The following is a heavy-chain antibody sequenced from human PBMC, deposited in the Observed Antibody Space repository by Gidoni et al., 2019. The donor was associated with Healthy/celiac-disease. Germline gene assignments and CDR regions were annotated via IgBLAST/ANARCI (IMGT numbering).Heavy chain of an antibody. D-gene: IGHD3-10*01. Sequence: QVQLQESGPGLVKPSETLSLTCTVSGGSISSYYWSWLRQPPGKGLEWIGYIYYSGSTNYNPSLKSRVTISVDTSKNQFSLKLSSVTAADTAVYYCAREGYYGSGRAHNWFDPWGQGTLVTVSS. V-gene: IGHV4-59*01. J-gene: IGHJ5*02. CDR3: AREGYYGSGRAHNWFDP. CDR1: GGSISSYY. CDR2: IYYSGST.